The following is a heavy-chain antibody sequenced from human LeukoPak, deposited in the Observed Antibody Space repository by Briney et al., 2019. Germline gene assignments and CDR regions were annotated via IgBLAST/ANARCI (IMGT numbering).Heavy chain of an antibody. CDR1: LYIFINYV. Sequence: GSVKDSRKASLYIFINYVISGVRQAPGQGLAWMGWGSTNKGNTNYAQRLQGRVTMTTDTSTTTTYMELRSRRSDDTAIYYCVRDIQWRFDPWGQGTLVTVSS. D-gene: IGHD2-8*01. CDR3: VRDIQWRFDP. CDR2: GSTNKGNT. V-gene: IGHV1-18*01. J-gene: IGHJ5*02.